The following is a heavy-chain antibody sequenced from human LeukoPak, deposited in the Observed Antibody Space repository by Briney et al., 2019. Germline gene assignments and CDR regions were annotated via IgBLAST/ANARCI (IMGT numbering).Heavy chain of an antibody. Sequence: SETLSLTCTVSGASISSSNYYWGWVRQPPGKGLEWIGSIFHSGSAYYNPSLKSRVTISLDTSKNQFSLKLSSVTAADTAFYYCARRDVVYALIDYWGQGTLVTVSS. V-gene: IGHV4-39*01. CDR1: GASISSSNYY. CDR3: ARRDVVYALIDY. D-gene: IGHD2-8*02. J-gene: IGHJ4*02. CDR2: IFHSGSA.